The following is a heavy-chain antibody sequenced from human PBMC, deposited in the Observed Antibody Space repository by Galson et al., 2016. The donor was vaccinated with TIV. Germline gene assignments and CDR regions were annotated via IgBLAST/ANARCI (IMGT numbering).Heavy chain of an antibody. D-gene: IGHD6-19*01. CDR3: ARDESSGLIDS. V-gene: IGHV3-30*04. CDR2: ISYDGSND. J-gene: IGHJ4*02. CDR1: GFIFSDYS. Sequence: SLRLSCAASGFIFSDYSMHWVRQAPGKGLEWVALISYDGSNDFYADSVKSRFTISKDNSKNTLDLQMNSLRAEDTAVYYCARDESSGLIDSWGQGTLVSVS.